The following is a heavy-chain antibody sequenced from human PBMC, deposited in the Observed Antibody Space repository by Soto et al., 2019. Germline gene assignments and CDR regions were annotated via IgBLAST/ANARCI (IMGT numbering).Heavy chain of an antibody. V-gene: IGHV4-4*02. Sequence: PSETLSLTCAVSSGSISTDYWWSWVRQPPGKGLEWIGEVHRSGTTNYIQSLKSRVTMSVDKSGNQVSLELTSVAAADTAVYYCARRAETNGWNGFGADKYYFDFWGQGTLVTVSS. CDR3: ARRAETNGWNGFGADKYYFDF. D-gene: IGHD1-1*01. J-gene: IGHJ4*02. CDR2: VHRSGTT. CDR1: SGSISTDYW.